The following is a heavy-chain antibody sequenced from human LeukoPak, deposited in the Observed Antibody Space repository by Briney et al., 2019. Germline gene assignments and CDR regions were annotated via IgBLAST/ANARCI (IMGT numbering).Heavy chain of an antibody. Sequence: SETLSLTCTVSGGSISSSSYYWGWIRQPPGKGLEWIGSIYYSGSTYYNPSLKSRVTISVDTSKNQFSLKLSSVTAADTAVYYCARRGSGSYDDGNWFDPWGQGTLVTVSS. CDR1: GGSISSSSYY. CDR2: IYYSGST. J-gene: IGHJ5*02. D-gene: IGHD1-26*01. V-gene: IGHV4-39*01. CDR3: ARRGSGSYDDGNWFDP.